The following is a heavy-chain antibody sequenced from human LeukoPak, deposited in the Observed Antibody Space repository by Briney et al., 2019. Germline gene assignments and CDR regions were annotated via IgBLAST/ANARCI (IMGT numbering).Heavy chain of an antibody. CDR1: GFTFSASG. V-gene: IGHV3-30*03. D-gene: IGHD5-18*01. J-gene: IGHJ4*02. CDR2: ISYDGTNK. CDR3: AGGYSHFDY. Sequence: GGSLTLSCAASGFTFSASGMHWVRQAPGKGLEWVAVISYDGTNKYYADSVKGQFAISRDNSKNTLYLQMNSLRAEDTAVYYCAGGYSHFDYWGQGTLVTASS.